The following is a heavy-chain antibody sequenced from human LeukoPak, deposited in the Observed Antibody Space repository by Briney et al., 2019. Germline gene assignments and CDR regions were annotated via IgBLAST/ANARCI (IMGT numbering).Heavy chain of an antibody. Sequence: GGSLRLSCAGSGFTFSSYSMNWVRQAPGKGLEWVSSISSSSSYIYYADSVKGRFTISRDNAKNSLYLQMNSLRAEDTAVYYCARRPITMVRGVDYWGQGTLVTVSS. J-gene: IGHJ4*02. CDR3: ARRPITMVRGVDY. CDR2: ISSSSSYI. V-gene: IGHV3-21*01. D-gene: IGHD3-10*01. CDR1: GFTFSSYS.